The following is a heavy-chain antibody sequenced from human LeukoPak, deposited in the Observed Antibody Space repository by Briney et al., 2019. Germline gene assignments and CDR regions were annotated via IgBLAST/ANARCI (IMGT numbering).Heavy chain of an antibody. CDR2: IIPIFGIA. Sequence: SVKVSCKASGGTFSSYAISWVRQPPGQGLEGMGRIIPIFGIANYAQKLQGRVTITADKSTSTAYMELSSLRSEDTAVYYCARGAASFNWFDPWGQGTLVTVSS. D-gene: IGHD2-15*01. J-gene: IGHJ5*02. V-gene: IGHV1-69*04. CDR1: GGTFSSYA. CDR3: ARGAASFNWFDP.